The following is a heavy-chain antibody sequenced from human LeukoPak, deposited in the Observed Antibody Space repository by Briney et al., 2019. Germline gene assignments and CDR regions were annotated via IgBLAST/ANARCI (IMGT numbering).Heavy chain of an antibody. CDR1: GGTLSSYA. J-gene: IGHJ4*02. CDR2: IIPILGIA. D-gene: IGHD2-15*01. CDR3: AKGIVVVVAATGYFDY. Sequence: SVKVSCKASGGTLSSYAISWVRQAPGQGLEWMGRIIPILGIANYAQKFQGRVTITADKSTSTAYMELSSLRSEDTAVYYCAKGIVVVVAATGYFDYWGQGTLVTVSS. V-gene: IGHV1-69*04.